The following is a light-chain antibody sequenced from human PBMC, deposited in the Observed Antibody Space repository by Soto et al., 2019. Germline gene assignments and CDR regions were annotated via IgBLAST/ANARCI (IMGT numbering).Light chain of an antibody. CDR1: QAISSY. Sequence: DIQLTQSPSFLSASVGDRVTITCRASQAISSYLAWYQQKPGKAPNLLIYAASTLQSGVPSRFSGSGSGTEFTLTIISLQPEDFATYHCQQINSYPRTFGQGTKLEIK. J-gene: IGKJ1*01. CDR3: QQINSYPRT. CDR2: AAS. V-gene: IGKV1-9*01.